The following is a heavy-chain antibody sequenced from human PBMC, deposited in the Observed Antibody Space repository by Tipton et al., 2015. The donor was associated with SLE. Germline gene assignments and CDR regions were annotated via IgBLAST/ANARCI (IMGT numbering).Heavy chain of an antibody. J-gene: IGHJ4*02. D-gene: IGHD1-26*01. CDR2: IYHSGST. Sequence: TLSLTCAVSGYSISSGYYLGWIRQPPGKGLEWIGSIYHSGSTYYNPSLKSRVTISVDTSKNQFSLKLSSVTAADTAVYYCARGLSSGSWGEYYFDYWGQGTLVTVSS. V-gene: IGHV4-38-2*01. CDR1: GYSISSGYY. CDR3: ARGLSSGSWGEYYFDY.